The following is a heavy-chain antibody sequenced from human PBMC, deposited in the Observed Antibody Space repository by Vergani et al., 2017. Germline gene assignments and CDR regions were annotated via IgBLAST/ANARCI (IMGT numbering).Heavy chain of an antibody. V-gene: IGHV4-39*01. Sequence: QLQLQESGPGLVKPSETLSLTCTVSGCSISSSSYYWGRIRQPPGKGLEWIGSIYYSGSTYYNPALKSRVTISVDTSKNQFSLKLSSVTAADTAVYYSARHLMLRGVTVWFDPWGQGTLVTVSS. CDR3: ARHLMLRGVTVWFDP. J-gene: IGHJ5*02. CDR1: GCSISSSSYY. D-gene: IGHD3-10*01. CDR2: IYYSGST.